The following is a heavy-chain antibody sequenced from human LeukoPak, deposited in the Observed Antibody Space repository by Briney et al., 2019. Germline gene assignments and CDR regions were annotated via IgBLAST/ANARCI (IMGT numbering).Heavy chain of an antibody. D-gene: IGHD6-19*01. V-gene: IGHV1-18*01. Sequence: GASVKVSCKASVYTFRSHDITWVRQAPGQGLEWIGWISPNNGKTNYAQKFQGRVTMTTDTPTSIAYMEMRSLRCDDRAVYYCARDRYSSGWHVADYWGQGTLVTVSS. CDR1: VYTFRSHD. CDR3: ARDRYSSGWHVADY. J-gene: IGHJ4*02. CDR2: ISPNNGKT.